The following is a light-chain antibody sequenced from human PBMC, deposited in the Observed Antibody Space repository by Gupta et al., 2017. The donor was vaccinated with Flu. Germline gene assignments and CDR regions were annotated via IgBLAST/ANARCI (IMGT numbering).Light chain of an antibody. CDR3: QSYDRYLTAWV. CDR1: SSNIGSGFD. Sequence: QSVLTQPPSVSGAPGQRVTISCTWGSSNIGSGFDVHWYQQLPGTAPKLLIYGNTNRPSGVPDRFSGSKSGTSASLAITGLQVEDEADYYCQSYDRYLTAWVFGGGTKLTVL. CDR2: GNT. J-gene: IGLJ3*02. V-gene: IGLV1-40*01.